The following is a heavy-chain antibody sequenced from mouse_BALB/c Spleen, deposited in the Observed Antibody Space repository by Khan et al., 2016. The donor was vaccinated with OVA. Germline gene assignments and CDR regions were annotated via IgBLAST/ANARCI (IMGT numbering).Heavy chain of an antibody. CDR1: GYTFTNYG. Sequence: QVQLQQSGPELKKPGETVKISCKASGYTFTNYGMNWVKQAPGKGLKWMGWINAYTGEPTYTDDFKGRFAFSLETSASTAYLQINNLKNEDTATYFCARPPHFSYVMVYWGQGTSVTVSS. J-gene: IGHJ4*01. CDR2: INAYTGEP. V-gene: IGHV9-3-1*01. CDR3: ARPPHFSYVMVY.